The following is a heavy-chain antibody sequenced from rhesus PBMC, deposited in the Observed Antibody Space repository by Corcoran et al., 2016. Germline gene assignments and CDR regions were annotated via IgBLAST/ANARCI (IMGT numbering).Heavy chain of an antibody. Sequence: QVQLQESGPGLVKPSETLSLTCAVSGYSISSGYGWSWIRQPPGKGLEWIGYISYSGSTSYNPSLNSRVTISRDTSKNQFSLKLSSVTAADTAVYYCAREGVRGHFDYWGQGVLVTVSS. V-gene: IGHV4-122*02. D-gene: IGHD1-44*02. CDR1: GYSISSGYG. CDR2: ISYSGST. CDR3: AREGVRGHFDY. J-gene: IGHJ4*01.